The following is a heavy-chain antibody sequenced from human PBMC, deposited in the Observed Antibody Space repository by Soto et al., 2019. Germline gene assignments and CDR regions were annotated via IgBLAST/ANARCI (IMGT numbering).Heavy chain of an antibody. CDR2: IYYSGST. V-gene: IGHV4-39*01. J-gene: IGHJ6*03. Sequence: SETLSLTCTVSGGSISSSSYYWGWIRQPPGKGLEWIGSIYYSGSTYYNPSLKSRVTISVDTSKNQFSLKLSSVTAADTAVYYCARQGKTPYYDILTGYYSNYYYYMDVWGKGTTVTVSS. CDR3: ARQGKTPYYDILTGYYSNYYYYMDV. D-gene: IGHD3-9*01. CDR1: GGSISSSSYY.